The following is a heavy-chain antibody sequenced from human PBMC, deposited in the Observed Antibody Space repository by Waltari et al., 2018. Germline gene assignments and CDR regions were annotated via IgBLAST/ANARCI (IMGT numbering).Heavy chain of an antibody. CDR2: IYYSGST. CDR1: GGSISSYY. Sequence: QVQLQESGPGLVKPSETLSLTCTVSGGSISSYYWSWIRQPPGKGLEWIGYIYYSGSTNDNPPLKSRVTISVDTSKNQFSLKLSSVTAADTAVYYCARDLLGIAAAGTIYYYGMDVWGQGTTVTVSS. V-gene: IGHV4-59*01. J-gene: IGHJ6*02. CDR3: ARDLLGIAAAGTIYYYGMDV. D-gene: IGHD6-13*01.